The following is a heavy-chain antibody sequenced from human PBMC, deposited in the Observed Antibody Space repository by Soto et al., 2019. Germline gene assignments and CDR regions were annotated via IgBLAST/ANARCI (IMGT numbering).Heavy chain of an antibody. V-gene: IGHV1-58*01. CDR1: GFTFTSSA. J-gene: IGHJ6*02. D-gene: IGHD1-7*01. Sequence: ASVHVSCKASGFTFTSSAVQWVRQARGQRLEWIGWIVVGSGNTNYAQKFQERVTITRDMSTSTAYMELSSLRSEDTAVYYCAATLYNWNYVLFLYGMDVWGQGTTVTVSS. CDR3: AATLYNWNYVLFLYGMDV. CDR2: IVVGSGNT.